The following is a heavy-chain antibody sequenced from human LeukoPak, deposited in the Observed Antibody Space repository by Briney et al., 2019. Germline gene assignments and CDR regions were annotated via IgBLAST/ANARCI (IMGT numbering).Heavy chain of an antibody. Sequence: PGGSLRLSCAASGFPFSAYAMNWVRQAPGKGLEWVSSISSSSSYIAYADSVRGRLTISRDNAKNSLYLQMNSLRADDTALYYCASELGIVGGRRNDYWGQGTLVTVSS. CDR1: GFPFSAYA. CDR2: ISSSSSYI. D-gene: IGHD1-26*01. V-gene: IGHV3-21*01. J-gene: IGHJ4*02. CDR3: ASELGIVGGRRNDY.